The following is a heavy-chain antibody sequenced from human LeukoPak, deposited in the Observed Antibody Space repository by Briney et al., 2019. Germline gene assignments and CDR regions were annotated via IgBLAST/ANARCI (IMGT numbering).Heavy chain of an antibody. V-gene: IGHV1-18*01. CDR2: ISANNGDI. CDR3: VKDYNYVIDY. J-gene: IGHJ4*02. CDR1: GYTFSSSG. D-gene: IGHD5-24*01. Sequence: ASVKVSCKASGYTFSSSGFSWVRQAPGQGLEWMGWISANNGDIHPAQKFQGRVTMTTDTSTTTAYMELRSLRSDDTAVYYCVKDYNYVIDYWGQGTLVTVSS.